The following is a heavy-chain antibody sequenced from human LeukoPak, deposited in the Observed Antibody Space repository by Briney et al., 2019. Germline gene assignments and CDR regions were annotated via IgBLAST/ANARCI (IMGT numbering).Heavy chain of an antibody. J-gene: IGHJ4*02. D-gene: IGHD3-22*01. Sequence: GASVKVSCKASGGIFSSYAISWVRQAPGQGLEWMGRIIPILGIANYAQKSQGRVSMTSDTSTSTLYMQLSSLRSEDTAVFYCVRGDSSGYSAFAYWGQGTLVTVSP. CDR1: GGIFSSYA. CDR2: IIPILGIA. V-gene: IGHV1-69*04. CDR3: VRGDSSGYSAFAY.